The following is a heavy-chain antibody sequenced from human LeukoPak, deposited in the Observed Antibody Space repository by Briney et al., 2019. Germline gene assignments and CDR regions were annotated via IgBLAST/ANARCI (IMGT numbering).Heavy chain of an antibody. J-gene: IGHJ5*02. Sequence: PGGSLILSCAASGFTVINNYMRWVRQAPGKGLEWVSSIYSRGSTSYVDSVKGRFTISRDNSKNRLFLQMHRLRVEDTAVYYCARDYSGPWGRGTLVTVSS. CDR3: ARDYSGP. CDR1: GFTVINNY. CDR2: IYSRGST. D-gene: IGHD2-15*01. V-gene: IGHV3-66*03.